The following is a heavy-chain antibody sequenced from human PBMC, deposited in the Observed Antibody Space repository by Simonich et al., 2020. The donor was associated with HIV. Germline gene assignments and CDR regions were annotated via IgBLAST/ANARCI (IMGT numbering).Heavy chain of an antibody. CDR3: ARRDRELILYFDY. CDR1: GGSFSGYY. CDR2: INHRRTP. J-gene: IGHJ4*02. D-gene: IGHD3-3*01. Sequence: QVQLQQWGAGLLKPSETLSLTCAVYGGSFSGYYWSWIRQPPGKGLEWNGEINHRRTPNSKSSLNSRATISVDKSKNQFSLKLSSVTAADTAIYYCARRDRELILYFDYWGQGNLVTVSS. V-gene: IGHV4-34*01.